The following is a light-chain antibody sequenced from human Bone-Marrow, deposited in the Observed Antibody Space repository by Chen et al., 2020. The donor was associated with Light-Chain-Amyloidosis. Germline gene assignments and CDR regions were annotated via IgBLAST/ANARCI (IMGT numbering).Light chain of an antibody. CDR3: HQYGLSPYS. Sequence: IVLTQSPGTLSLSPGERATLSCRASLSVTSSNLAWYQQKPGQAPRLLIYAASIRATGIPDRFSGSGSGTDFTLIISRLEPEDFALYYCHQYGLSPYSFGQGIKLEIK. J-gene: IGKJ2*03. V-gene: IGKV3-20*01. CDR1: LSVTSSN. CDR2: AAS.